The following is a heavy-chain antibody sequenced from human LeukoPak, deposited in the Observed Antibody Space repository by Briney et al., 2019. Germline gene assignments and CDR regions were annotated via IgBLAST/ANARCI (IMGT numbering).Heavy chain of an antibody. J-gene: IGHJ4*02. D-gene: IGHD3-10*01. V-gene: IGHV3-30-3*01. CDR3: ARAMVRGIPFDY. Sequence: PGRSLKLSCAASGFTFSSYAMHWVRQTPGKGLEWLTVISNDGSTKYYTDSVRGRFTISRDNSKNTLYLQINSLRLDDTAVYYCARAMVRGIPFDYWGQGTLVIVSS. CDR1: GFTFSSYA. CDR2: ISNDGSTK.